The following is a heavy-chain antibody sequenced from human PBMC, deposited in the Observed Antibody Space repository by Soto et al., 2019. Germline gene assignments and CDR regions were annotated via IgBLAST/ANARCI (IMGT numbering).Heavy chain of an antibody. CDR2: ISAYNGNT. CDR1: GYTFTSYG. CDR3: ARDLLIRRYYSSRDAFDI. D-gene: IGHD3-10*01. Sequence: GASVKVSCKASGYTFTSYGISWVRQAPGQGLEWMGWISAYNGNTNYAQKLQGRVTMTTDTSTSTAYMELRSLRSDDTAVYYCARDLLIRRYYSSRDAFDIWGQGTMVTVSS. J-gene: IGHJ3*02. V-gene: IGHV1-18*01.